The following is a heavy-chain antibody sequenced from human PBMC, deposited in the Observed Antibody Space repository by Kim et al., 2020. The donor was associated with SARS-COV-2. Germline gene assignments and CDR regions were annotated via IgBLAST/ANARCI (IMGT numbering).Heavy chain of an antibody. CDR3: ARSEDRDIPFDY. CDR1: GGSISSYY. CDR2: IYYSGST. Sequence: SETLSLTCTVSGGSISSYYWSWIRQPPGKGLEWIGYIYYSGSTNYNPSLKSRVTISVDTSKNQFSLKLSSVTAADTAVYYCARSEDRDIPFDYWGQGTLVTVSS. J-gene: IGHJ4*02. V-gene: IGHV4-59*13. D-gene: IGHD2-15*01.